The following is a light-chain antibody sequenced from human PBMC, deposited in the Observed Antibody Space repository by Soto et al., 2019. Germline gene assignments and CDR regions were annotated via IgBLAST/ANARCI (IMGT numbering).Light chain of an antibody. V-gene: IGKV3-15*01. Sequence: EIVMTQSPATLSVSPGEGVTLSCRASQSVSSNLAWYQQKPGQAPRLIXYGGSTGATGIPARFSGSGSGTDFTLTISSLEPEDFAVYYCQQRSNWPPITFGQGTRLEIK. CDR2: GGS. CDR3: QQRSNWPPIT. CDR1: QSVSSN. J-gene: IGKJ5*01.